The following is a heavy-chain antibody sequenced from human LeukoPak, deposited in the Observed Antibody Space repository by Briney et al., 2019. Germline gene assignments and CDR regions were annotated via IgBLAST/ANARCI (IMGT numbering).Heavy chain of an antibody. D-gene: IGHD3-16*02. CDR2: IYYSGST. V-gene: IGHV4-30-4*01. CDR1: GGSISSGDYY. CDR3: ARNLLYRGNYFDY. Sequence: SETLSLTCTVSGGSISSGDYYWSWIRQPPGKGLEWIGYIYYSGSTYYNPSLKSRVTISVDTSKNQFSLKLSSVTAADTAVYYCARNLLYRGNYFDYWGQGTLVIVSS. J-gene: IGHJ4*02.